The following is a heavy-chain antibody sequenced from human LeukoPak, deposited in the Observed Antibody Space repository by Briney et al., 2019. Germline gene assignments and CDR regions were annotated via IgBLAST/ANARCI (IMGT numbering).Heavy chain of an antibody. CDR3: ASGYCTNGVCYEDAFDI. D-gene: IGHD2-8*01. Sequence: SETLSLTCAVSSYSISSGYYWGWIRQPPGKGLEWIRSIYHSGSTYYNPSLKSRVTISVDTSKNQFSLKLSSVTAADTAVYYCASGYCTNGVCYEDAFDIWGQGTMVTVSS. J-gene: IGHJ3*02. V-gene: IGHV4-38-2*01. CDR1: SYSISSGYY. CDR2: IYHSGST.